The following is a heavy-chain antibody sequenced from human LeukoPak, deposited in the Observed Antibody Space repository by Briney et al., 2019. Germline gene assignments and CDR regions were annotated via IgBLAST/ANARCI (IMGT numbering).Heavy chain of an antibody. D-gene: IGHD1-26*01. Sequence: SETLSLTCTVSGGPLSSGGYYWSWIRQHPGKGLEWIGYIYYSGSTYYNPSLKSRVTISVDTSKNQFSLKLSSVTAADTAVYYCGRGGFAGSYAYDYWGQGTLVTVSS. CDR1: GGPLSSGGYY. CDR2: IYYSGST. J-gene: IGHJ4*02. V-gene: IGHV4-31*03. CDR3: GRGGFAGSYAYDY.